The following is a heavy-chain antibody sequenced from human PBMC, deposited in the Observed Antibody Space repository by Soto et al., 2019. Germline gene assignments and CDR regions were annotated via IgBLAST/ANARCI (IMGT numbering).Heavy chain of an antibody. CDR2: IIPIFGTA. J-gene: IGHJ6*02. CDR1: GGTFSSYD. D-gene: IGHD2-2*03. CDR3: ARVGGYCSSTSCSDEYYYYGMDV. Sequence: QVQLVQSGAEVKKPGSSVKVSCKASGGTFSSYDISWVRQAPGQGLEWMGGIIPIFGTANYAQKFQGRVTITADESTSTAYMELSSLRSEDTAVYYCARVGGYCSSTSCSDEYYYYGMDVWGQGTTVTVSS. V-gene: IGHV1-69*01.